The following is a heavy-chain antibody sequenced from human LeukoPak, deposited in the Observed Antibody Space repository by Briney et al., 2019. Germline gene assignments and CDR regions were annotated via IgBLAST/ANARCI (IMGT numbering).Heavy chain of an antibody. D-gene: IGHD6-13*01. CDR3: ARYIAAAGHNWFDP. CDR2: IYPGDSDT. V-gene: IGHV5-51*01. J-gene: IGHJ5*02. Sequence: GESLKISCKGSGYSFTSYWIGWVRQMPGKGLEWMGIIYPGDSDTRYSPPFQGQVTISADKSISTAYLQWSSLKALDTAMYYCARYIAAAGHNWFDPWGQGTLVTVSS. CDR1: GYSFTSYW.